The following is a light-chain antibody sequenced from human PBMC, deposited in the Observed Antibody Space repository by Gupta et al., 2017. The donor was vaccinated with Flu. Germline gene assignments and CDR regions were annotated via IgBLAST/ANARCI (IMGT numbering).Light chain of an antibody. CDR1: QNINSR. Sequence: DIQVTQSPSTLSASVGDRVTITCRASQNINSRLAWYQQKPGKAPNLLIYRASRLETGVPSRFSGSGSGTEFTLTISSLQPDDFATYYCQQYNTYHTFGQGTKLEIK. V-gene: IGKV1-5*03. J-gene: IGKJ2*01. CDR2: RAS. CDR3: QQYNTYHT.